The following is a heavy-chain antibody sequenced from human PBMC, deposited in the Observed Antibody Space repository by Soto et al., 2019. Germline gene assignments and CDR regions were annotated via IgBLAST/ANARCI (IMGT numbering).Heavy chain of an antibody. Sequence: QVQLVESGGGVVQPGRSLRLSCAASGFTFSSYGMHWVRQAPGKGLEWVAVISYDGSNNYYAVSVKGRFTISRDNSKYTVYLQMTCLRVEVTGVYYCAKDGRGSFDYWGQGTLVPVSS. V-gene: IGHV3-30*18. CDR2: ISYDGSNN. CDR1: GFTFSSYG. CDR3: AKDGRGSFDY. J-gene: IGHJ4*02.